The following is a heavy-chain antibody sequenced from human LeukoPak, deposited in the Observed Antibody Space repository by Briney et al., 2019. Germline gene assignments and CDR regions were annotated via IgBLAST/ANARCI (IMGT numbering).Heavy chain of an antibody. CDR1: GFTFTSYS. V-gene: IGHV3-48*02. CDR3: ARDSYGDYSFDY. D-gene: IGHD4-17*01. Sequence: GESLRLSCAASGFTFTSYSMNWVRQAPGKGLEWVSYISSSSSTTYYADSVKGRFTISRDNAKNSLYLQMSSLRDEDTAVYYCARDSYGDYSFDYWGQGTLVTVSS. CDR2: ISSSSSTT. J-gene: IGHJ4*02.